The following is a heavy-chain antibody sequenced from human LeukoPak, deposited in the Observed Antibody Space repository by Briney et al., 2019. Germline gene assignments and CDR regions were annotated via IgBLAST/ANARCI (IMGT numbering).Heavy chain of an antibody. V-gene: IGHV4-30-4*08. Sequence: SQTLSLTCTVSGGSISSGDYYWSWIRQPPGKGLEWIGYIYYSGGTYYNPSLKSRVTISVDTSKNQFSLKLSSVTAADTAVYYCARTSNLYYYDSSGDGPYFDLWGRGTLVTVSS. CDR2: IYYSGGT. CDR3: ARTSNLYYYDSSGDGPYFDL. J-gene: IGHJ2*01. D-gene: IGHD3-22*01. CDR1: GGSISSGDYY.